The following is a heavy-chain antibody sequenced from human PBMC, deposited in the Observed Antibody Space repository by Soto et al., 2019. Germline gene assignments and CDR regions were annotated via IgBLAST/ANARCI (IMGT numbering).Heavy chain of an antibody. J-gene: IGHJ4*02. D-gene: IGHD3-10*01. CDR3: AKPEEVVRGFDF. CDR1: GFTFGHSA. V-gene: IGHV3-23*01. CDR2: ISGTGGAA. Sequence: QPGGSLRLSCAASGFTFGHSAMSWVRQAPGKGLEWVAAISGTGGAAYYADSVKGRFTISRDNSRNTLFLQMNGLRVDDTAIYHCAKPEEVVRGFDFWGLGTLVTVSS.